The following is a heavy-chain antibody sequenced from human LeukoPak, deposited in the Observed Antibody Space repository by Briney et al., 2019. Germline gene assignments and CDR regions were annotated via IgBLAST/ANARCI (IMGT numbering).Heavy chain of an antibody. CDR1: GFTFDDYG. CDR2: INWNGGST. Sequence: GGSLRLSCAASGFTFDDYGMSWVRQAPGKGLEWVSGINWNGGSTGYADSVKGRFTISRDNAKNSLYLQMNSLRAEDTALYYCARGQQLVGSSYYYMDVWGKGTTVTVSS. J-gene: IGHJ6*03. CDR3: ARGQQLVGSSYYYMDV. V-gene: IGHV3-20*04. D-gene: IGHD6-13*01.